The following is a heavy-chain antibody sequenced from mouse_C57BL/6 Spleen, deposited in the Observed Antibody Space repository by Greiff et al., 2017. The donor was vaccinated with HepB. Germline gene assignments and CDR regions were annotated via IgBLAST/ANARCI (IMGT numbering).Heavy chain of an antibody. J-gene: IGHJ2*01. V-gene: IGHV1-82*01. CDR2: IYPGDGDT. CDR3: SREGRYGYDGFLDY. CDR1: GYAFSSSW. D-gene: IGHD2-2*01. Sequence: QVQLQQSGPELVKPGASVKISCKASGYAFSSSWMNWVKQRPGKGLEWIGRIYPGDGDTNYNGKFKGKATLTADKSSSTAYMQLSSLTSEDSAVYFCSREGRYGYDGFLDYWGQGTTLTVSS.